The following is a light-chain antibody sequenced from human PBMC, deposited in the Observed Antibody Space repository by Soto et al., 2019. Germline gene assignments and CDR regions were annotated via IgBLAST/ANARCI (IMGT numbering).Light chain of an antibody. Sequence: DIVMTQSPATLSVSPGERATLSCRASQSVSSNLAWYQQKPGQAPRLLIYGASTRATGIPARFSGSGSGTESTLTISSLQSEDFAVYYCQQYNNCTTTWTFGQGTKVEIK. CDR3: QQYNNCTTTWT. CDR2: GAS. J-gene: IGKJ1*01. V-gene: IGKV3-15*01. CDR1: QSVSSN.